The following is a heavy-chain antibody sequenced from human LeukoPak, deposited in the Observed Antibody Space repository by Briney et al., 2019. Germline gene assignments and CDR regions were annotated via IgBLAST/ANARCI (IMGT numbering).Heavy chain of an antibody. J-gene: IGHJ6*03. V-gene: IGHV3-48*03. CDR2: ISSSGSTI. D-gene: IGHD6-19*01. Sequence: GSLRLSCAASGFTFSSYEMNWVRQAPGKGLEWVSYISSSGSTIYYADSVKGRFTISRDNAKNSLYLQMNSLRAEDTAVYYCARDKQQWLAQYYYMDVWGKGTTVTVSS. CDR3: ARDKQQWLAQYYYMDV. CDR1: GFTFSSYE.